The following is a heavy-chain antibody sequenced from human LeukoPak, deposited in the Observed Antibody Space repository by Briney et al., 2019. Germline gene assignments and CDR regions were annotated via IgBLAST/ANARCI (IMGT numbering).Heavy chain of an antibody. CDR3: ARVYDVWSGYYRDY. D-gene: IGHD3-3*01. V-gene: IGHV3-7*04. CDR2: IKQDGRER. Sequence: GGSLRLSCAASGFTFCDYWLTWVRQAPGKGREGVANIKQDGREREHMDSVKGRFIVSRDNAKNSLSLQMNRLRAEDTAVYYCARVYDVWSGYYRDYWGQGTLVTVSS. J-gene: IGHJ4*02. CDR1: GFTFCDYW.